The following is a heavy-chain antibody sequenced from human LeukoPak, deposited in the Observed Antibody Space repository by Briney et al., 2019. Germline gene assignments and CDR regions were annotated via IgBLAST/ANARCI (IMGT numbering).Heavy chain of an antibody. J-gene: IGHJ6*03. CDR1: GYTFTCYD. CDR2: INTKSGGT. D-gene: IGHD6-13*01. Sequence: GASVKVSCKASGYTFTCYDMHWGRQAPGQGIEWRGWINTKSGGTNYAQKFQGSVTMTRDTSISTAYMELSRLRSDDTAVYYCATNLIAAAGTDHYYYYMDVWGKVTTVTISS. CDR3: ATNLIAAAGTDHYYYYMDV. V-gene: IGHV1-2*02.